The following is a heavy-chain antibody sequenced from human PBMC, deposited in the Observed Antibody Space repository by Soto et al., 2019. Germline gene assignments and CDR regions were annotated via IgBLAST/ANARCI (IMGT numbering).Heavy chain of an antibody. J-gene: IGHJ6*02. V-gene: IGHV1-3*04. CDR3: IKAYYDFWSGRSPYGMDV. Sequence: ASVKVSCKASGYIFTSYAMHWVRQAPRQRLEWMGWINTANGNTKYSETFQGRATITRDTSASTAYMKLSSLRSEDTAVYYCIKAYYDFWSGRSPYGMDVWGQGTTVTVSS. CDR2: INTANGNT. CDR1: GYIFTSYA. D-gene: IGHD3-3*01.